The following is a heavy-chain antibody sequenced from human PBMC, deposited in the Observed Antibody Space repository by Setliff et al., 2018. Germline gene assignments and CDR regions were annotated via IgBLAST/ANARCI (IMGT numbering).Heavy chain of an antibody. D-gene: IGHD6-13*01. CDR2: IYYSGST. V-gene: IGHV4-39*07. CDR3: ARQQQLVIGSTAYYYYGMDV. J-gene: IGHJ6*02. CDR1: GGSISSSSYY. Sequence: SETLSLTCTASGGSISSSSYYWGWIRQPPGKGLEWIGSIYYSGSTYYNPSLKSRVTISVDTSKNQFSLKLSSVTAADTAVYYCARQQQLVIGSTAYYYYGMDVWGQGTTVTVSS.